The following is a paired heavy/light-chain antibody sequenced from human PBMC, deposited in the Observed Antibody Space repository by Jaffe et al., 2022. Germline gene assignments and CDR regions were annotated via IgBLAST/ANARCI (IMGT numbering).Light chain of an antibody. CDR3: QQYDNLPR. CDR2: DAS. Sequence: DIQMTQSPSSLSASVGDRVTITCQASQDISNYLNWYQQKPGKAPKLLIYDASNLETGVPSRFSGSGSGTDFTFTISSLQPEDIATYYCQQYDNLPRFGQGTKVEIK. J-gene: IGKJ1*01. V-gene: IGKV1-33*01. CDR1: QDISNY.
Heavy chain of an antibody. V-gene: IGHV4-59*01. Sequence: QVQLQESGPGLVKPSETLSLTCTVSGGSISSYYWSWIRQPPGKGLEWIGYIYYSGSTNYNPSLKSRVTISVDTSKNQFSLKLSSVTAADTAVYYCARVVRGDSSGYYYWGLGNWYFDLWGRGTLVTVSS. CDR2: IYYSGST. CDR3: ARVVRGDSSGYYYWGLGNWYFDL. D-gene: IGHD3-22*01. J-gene: IGHJ2*01. CDR1: GGSISSYY.